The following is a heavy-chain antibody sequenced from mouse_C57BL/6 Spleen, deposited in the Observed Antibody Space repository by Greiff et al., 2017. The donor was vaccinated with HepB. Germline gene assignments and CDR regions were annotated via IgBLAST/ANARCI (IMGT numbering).Heavy chain of an antibody. Sequence: QVQLQQPGAELVRPGTSVKLSCKASGYTFTSYWMHWVKPRPGQGLEWIGVSDPSDSYTNYNQKFKGKATLTVDTSSSTVYMQLSNLTSEDSAVYYCARFEDGSGCVDWYFDVGGTGTTVTVSS. V-gene: IGHV1-59*01. CDR3: ARFEDGSGCVDWYFDV. CDR2: SDPSDSYT. CDR1: GYTFTSYW. D-gene: IGHD1-1*01. J-gene: IGHJ1*03.